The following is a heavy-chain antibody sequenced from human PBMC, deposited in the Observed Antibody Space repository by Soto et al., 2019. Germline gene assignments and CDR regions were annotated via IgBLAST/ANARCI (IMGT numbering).Heavy chain of an antibody. CDR1: GGSISSYY. CDR3: ASLPRGRGVDDRNYFDY. V-gene: IGHV4-4*07. J-gene: IGHJ4*02. Sequence: SETLSLTCTVSGGSISSYYWSWIRQPAGKGLEWIGRIYTSGSTNYNPSLKSRVTMSVDTSKNQFSLKLSSVTAADTAVYYCASLPRGRGVDDRNYFDYWGQGTLVTVSS. D-gene: IGHD2-15*01. CDR2: IYTSGST.